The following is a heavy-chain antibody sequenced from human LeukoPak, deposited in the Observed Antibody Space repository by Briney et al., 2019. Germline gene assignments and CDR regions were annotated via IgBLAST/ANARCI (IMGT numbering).Heavy chain of an antibody. CDR3: ARHAKAYGSSCDY. CDR2: IDPSDSYT. V-gene: IGHV5-10-1*01. D-gene: IGHD6-13*01. CDR1: GYSFTTYW. Sequence: GESLMISCKGSGYSFTTYWISWVRQMPGKGLEWMGRIDPSDSYTNSSPSFQGHVTISADKSFSTAYLQWTSLKASDTAMYYCARHAKAYGSSCDYWGQGTLVTVSS. J-gene: IGHJ4*02.